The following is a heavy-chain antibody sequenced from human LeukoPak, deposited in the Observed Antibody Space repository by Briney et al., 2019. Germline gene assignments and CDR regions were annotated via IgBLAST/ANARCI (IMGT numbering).Heavy chain of an antibody. CDR1: GGSISSYY. D-gene: IGHD3-10*01. CDR2: IYYSGST. V-gene: IGHV4-59*01. CDR3: AKGKRITMVQAPGDY. J-gene: IGHJ4*02. Sequence: PSETLSLTCTVSGGSISSYYWSWIRQPPGKGLEWIGYIYYSGSTNYNPSLKSRVTISVDTSKNQFSLKLSSVTAADTAVYYCAKGKRITMVQAPGDYWGQGTLVTVSS.